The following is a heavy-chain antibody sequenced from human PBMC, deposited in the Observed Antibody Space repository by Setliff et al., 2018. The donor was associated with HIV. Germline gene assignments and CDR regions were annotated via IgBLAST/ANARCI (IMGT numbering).Heavy chain of an antibody. J-gene: IGHJ5*02. D-gene: IGHD5-18*01. CDR1: GFTFSNYA. V-gene: IGHV3-30*04. CDR3: VRIGHGYSFANGFDP. CDR2: ISHDAVKT. Sequence: GGSLRLSCAASGFTFSNYAMSWVRQAPGKGPEWVAAISHDAVKTYYADAVRGRFIISRDNSKNTVYLQMNNLRVDDTAVYYCVRIGHGYSFANGFDPWGQGTPVTVSS.